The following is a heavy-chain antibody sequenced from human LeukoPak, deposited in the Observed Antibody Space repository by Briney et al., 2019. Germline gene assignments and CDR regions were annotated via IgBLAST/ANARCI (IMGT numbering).Heavy chain of an antibody. J-gene: IGHJ4*02. V-gene: IGHV2-5*02. Sequence: SGPTLVNPTQTLTLTCTFSGFSLGTSGVGVGWIRQPPGKALECLALIYWDDDKRYNPSLKSRFTITKDTSKNQVVLTMTNMDPVDTATYFCAHRLGPSYSNWDVGIFDYWGQGTLVTVSP. CDR3: AHRLGPSYSNWDVGIFDY. CDR2: IYWDDDK. CDR1: GFSLGTSGVG. D-gene: IGHD1-1*01.